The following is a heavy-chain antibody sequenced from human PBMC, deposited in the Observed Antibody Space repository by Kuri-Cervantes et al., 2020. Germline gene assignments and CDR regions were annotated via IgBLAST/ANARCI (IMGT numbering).Heavy chain of an antibody. CDR3: ARVEGYYGSGSPSLLHFDY. Sequence: GSLRLSCAVYGGSFSGYYWSWIRQPPGKGLEWIGEINHSGSTNYNPSLKSRVTISVDTSKNQFSLKLSSVTAADTAVYYCARVEGYYGSGSPSLLHFDYWGQGTLVTVSS. CDR2: INHSGST. CDR1: GGSFSGYY. D-gene: IGHD3-10*01. V-gene: IGHV4-34*01. J-gene: IGHJ4*02.